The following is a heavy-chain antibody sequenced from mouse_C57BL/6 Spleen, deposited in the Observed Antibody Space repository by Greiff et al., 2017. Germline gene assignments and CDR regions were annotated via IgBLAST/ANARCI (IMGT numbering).Heavy chain of an antibody. CDR1: GYTFTSYG. J-gene: IGHJ4*01. CDR2: IYPRSGNT. D-gene: IGHD1-1*01. V-gene: IGHV1-81*01. CDR3: ARGGYYGSSYDEYYYAMDY. Sequence: VQLQQSGAELARPGASVKLSCKASGYTFTSYGISWVKQRTGQGLEWIGEIYPRSGNTYYNEKFKGKATLTADKSSSTAYMELRSLTSEDSAVYFCARGGYYGSSYDEYYYAMDYWGQGTSVTVSS.